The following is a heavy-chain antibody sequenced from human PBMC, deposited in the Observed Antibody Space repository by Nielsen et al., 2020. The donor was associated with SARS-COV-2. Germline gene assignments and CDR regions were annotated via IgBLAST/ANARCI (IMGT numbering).Heavy chain of an antibody. V-gene: IGHV3-21*01. D-gene: IGHD6-19*01. CDR3: ARDHSSGWYFYDY. CDR1: GFTFSSYS. J-gene: IGHJ4*02. CDR2: ISSSSSYI. Sequence: GGSLRLSCAASGFTFSSYSMKWVRQAPGKGLEWVSSISSSSSYIYYADSVKGRFTISRDNAKNSLYLQMNSLRAEDTAVYYCARDHSSGWYFYDYWGQGTLVTVSS.